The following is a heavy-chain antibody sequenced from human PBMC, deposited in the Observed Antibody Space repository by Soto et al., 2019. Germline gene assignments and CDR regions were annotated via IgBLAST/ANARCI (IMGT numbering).Heavy chain of an antibody. J-gene: IGHJ6*02. V-gene: IGHV4-38-2*01. CDR1: GYSISSGYY. CDR2: IYHSGST. CDR3: ARGSTSEGMDV. Sequence: TLSLTCAVSGYSISSGYYGGWIRQPPGKGLEWIGNIYHSGSTYYNPSLKSRVTISVDMSENQFSLKLSSVTAADTAVYYCARGSTSEGMDVWGQGTTVTVSS. D-gene: IGHD2-2*01.